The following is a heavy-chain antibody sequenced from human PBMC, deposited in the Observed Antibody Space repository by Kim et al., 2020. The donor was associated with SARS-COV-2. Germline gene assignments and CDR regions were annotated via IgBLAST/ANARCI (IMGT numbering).Heavy chain of an antibody. Sequence: SETLSLTCTVSGGSISSSSYYWGWIRQPPGKGLEWIGSIYYSGSTYYNPSLKSRVTISVDTSKNQFSLKLSSVTAADTAVYYCARQDCGVDCYSGVGDIDYWGQGTLVTVSS. CDR1: GGSISSSSYY. D-gene: IGHD2-21*02. V-gene: IGHV4-39*01. CDR3: ARQDCGVDCYSGVGDIDY. CDR2: IYYSGST. J-gene: IGHJ4*02.